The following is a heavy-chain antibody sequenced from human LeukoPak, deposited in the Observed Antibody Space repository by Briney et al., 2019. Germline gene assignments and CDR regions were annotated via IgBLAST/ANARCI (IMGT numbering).Heavy chain of an antibody. CDR3: ARDRGSGYRDY. D-gene: IGHD3-22*01. J-gene: IGHJ4*02. Sequence: ASVEVSCKASGYTFTSYAMHWVRQAPGQRLEWMGWINAGNGNTKYSQKFQGRVTITRDTSASTAYMELSSLRSEDTAVYYCARDRGSGYRDYWGQGTLVTVSS. V-gene: IGHV1-3*01. CDR1: GYTFTSYA. CDR2: INAGNGNT.